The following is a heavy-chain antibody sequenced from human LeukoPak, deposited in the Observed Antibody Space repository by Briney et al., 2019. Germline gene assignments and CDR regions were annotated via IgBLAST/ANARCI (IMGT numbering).Heavy chain of an antibody. Sequence: SETLSLTCAVYGGSFSGYYWSWIRQPPGKGLEWIGRIETSGNTNYKPSLKSRVTMSVDTSKNQFSLKLSSVTAADTAVYYCARVARHDYTYYPGGNYFDYWGQGTLVTVSS. V-gene: IGHV4-59*10. CDR3: ARVARHDYTYYPGGNYFDY. CDR1: GGSFSGYY. J-gene: IGHJ4*02. CDR2: IETSGNT. D-gene: IGHD4-11*01.